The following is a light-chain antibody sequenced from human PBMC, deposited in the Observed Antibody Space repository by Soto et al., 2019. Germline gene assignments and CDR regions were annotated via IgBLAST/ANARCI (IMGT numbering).Light chain of an antibody. J-gene: IGKJ3*01. CDR2: AAS. CDR1: QGISSY. CDR3: QQHNSYPRFT. V-gene: IGKV1-9*01. Sequence: IQLTQSPSSLSASVGDRVTITCRASQGISSYLAWYQQKPGKAPKLLIYAASTLQSGVPSRFSGSGSGTDFPLTLSRLQPEDFATYYCQQHNSYPRFTFGPGNKVDIK.